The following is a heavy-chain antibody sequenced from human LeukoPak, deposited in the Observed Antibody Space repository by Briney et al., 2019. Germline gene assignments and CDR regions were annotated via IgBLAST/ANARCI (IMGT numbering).Heavy chain of an antibody. CDR3: ARTSLSGDGYKVGYFDS. Sequence: GGSLRLSCAASGLTVSTNYMSWVRQVPGKGLEWVSLIYSSGSTYYADSVKGRFTISRDHSKNTLYLQMSSRTAEDTAVYYCARTSLSGDGYKVGYFDSWGQGTLVTVSS. CDR1: GLTVSTNY. CDR2: IYSSGST. J-gene: IGHJ4*02. V-gene: IGHV3-53*01. D-gene: IGHD5-24*01.